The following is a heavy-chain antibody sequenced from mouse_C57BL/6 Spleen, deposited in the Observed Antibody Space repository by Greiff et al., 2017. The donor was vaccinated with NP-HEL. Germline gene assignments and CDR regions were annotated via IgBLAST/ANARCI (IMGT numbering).Heavy chain of an antibody. Sequence: VQLQQSGPELVKPGASVKISCKASGYAFSSSWMNWVKQRPGKGLEWIGRIYPGDGDTNYNGKFKGKATLTADKSSSTAYMQLSSLTSEDSAVYFCARSYYSNYEGYYAMDYWGQGTSVTVSS. J-gene: IGHJ4*01. V-gene: IGHV1-82*01. CDR3: ARSYYSNYEGYYAMDY. CDR2: IYPGDGDT. D-gene: IGHD2-5*01. CDR1: GYAFSSSW.